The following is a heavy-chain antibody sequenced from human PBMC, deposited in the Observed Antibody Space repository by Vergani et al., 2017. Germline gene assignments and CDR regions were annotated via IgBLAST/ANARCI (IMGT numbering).Heavy chain of an antibody. CDR3: AKSPXISTPRHYYAMHV. D-gene: IGHD2/OR15-2a*01. Sequence: LEESGGGSVKPGGSLRLSCAASGFKFSDHYMSWIRQAPGKGLEWVSHISPGASTVSYTDSVTGRFTVSRDNDNNSLTLDMTTLRVEDTAVYYCAKSPXISTPRHYYAMHVWSQATTVTVSS. CDR1: GFKFSDHY. J-gene: IGHJ6*02. CDR2: ISPGASTV. V-gene: IGHV3-11*04.